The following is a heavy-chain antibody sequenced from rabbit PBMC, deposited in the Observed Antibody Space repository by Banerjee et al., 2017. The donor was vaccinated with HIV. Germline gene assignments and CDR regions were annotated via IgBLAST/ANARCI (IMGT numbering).Heavy chain of an antibody. CDR1: GFDFTRDA. D-gene: IGHD8-1*01. CDR2: IVTGSGGS. J-gene: IGHJ4*01. CDR3: ARESADSGYWL. Sequence: QSLEESGGDLVKPGASLTLTCTASGFDFTRDAMCWVRQAPGKGLEWIGCIVTGSGGSYYASWAKGRFTISKTSSTTLTLQMTSLTAADTATYFCARESADSGYWLWGPGTLVTVS. V-gene: IGHV1S40*01.